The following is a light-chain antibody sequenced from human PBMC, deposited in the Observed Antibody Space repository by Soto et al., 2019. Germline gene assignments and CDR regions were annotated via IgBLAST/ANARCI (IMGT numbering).Light chain of an antibody. J-gene: IGKJ2*01. CDR2: AAS. Sequence: DIQMTQSPSSLSASVGDRVTITCRASQSIGRYLNWYQQKLGRSPKLLIYAASSLQSGVPSRFSGDGSGTDFTLTINSLQPEDFATYYCQQSYSTPMYTFGQGTKLEIK. V-gene: IGKV1-39*01. CDR3: QQSYSTPMYT. CDR1: QSIGRY.